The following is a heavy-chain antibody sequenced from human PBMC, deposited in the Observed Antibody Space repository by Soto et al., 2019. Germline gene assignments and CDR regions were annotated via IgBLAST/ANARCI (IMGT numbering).Heavy chain of an antibody. CDR3: ARLDYGDPLRY. CDR2: IYYSGST. Sequence: SETLSLTCTVSGGSISSSSYYWGWIRQPPGKGLEWIGSIYYSGSTYYNPSLKSRVTISVDTSKNQFSLKLSSVTAADTAVYYCARLDYGDPLRYWGQGTLVTVSS. CDR1: GGSISSSSYY. J-gene: IGHJ4*02. D-gene: IGHD4-17*01. V-gene: IGHV4-39*01.